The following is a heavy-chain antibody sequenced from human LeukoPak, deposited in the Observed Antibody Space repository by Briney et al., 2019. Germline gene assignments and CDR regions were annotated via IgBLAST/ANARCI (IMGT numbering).Heavy chain of an antibody. Sequence: SETLSLTCTVSGGSISSYYWSWIRQPPGKGLEWIGYIYYSGSTNYNPSLKSRVTISVDTSKNQFSLKLSSVTAADTAVYYCARVFANSFGYSYGYPYYYYMDVWGKGATVTVSS. V-gene: IGHV4-59*01. J-gene: IGHJ6*03. CDR1: GGSISSYY. CDR2: IYYSGST. CDR3: ARVFANSFGYSYGYPYYYYMDV. D-gene: IGHD5-18*01.